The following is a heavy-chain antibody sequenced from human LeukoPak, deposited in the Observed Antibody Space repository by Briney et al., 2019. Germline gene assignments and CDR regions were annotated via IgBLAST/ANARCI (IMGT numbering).Heavy chain of an antibody. J-gene: IGHJ5*02. Sequence: SDTRTLTGGVFGGAYRGYYWSWIRQPPGKGLEWIGEINHIGSTKYNPSLTSRGTISLATTQTQLPLSPGSASAADTAVYYCARGVIYSSGWYWSGRDWFDPWGQGTLVTVSS. CDR1: GGAYRGYY. D-gene: IGHD6-19*01. V-gene: IGHV4-34*01. CDR2: INHIGST. CDR3: ARGVIYSSGWYWSGRDWFDP.